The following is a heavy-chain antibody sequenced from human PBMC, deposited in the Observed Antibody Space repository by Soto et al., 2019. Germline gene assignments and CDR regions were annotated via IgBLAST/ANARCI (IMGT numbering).Heavy chain of an antibody. J-gene: IGHJ5*02. Sequence: QITLKESGPTLVKPTQTLTLTCTFSGFSLSTSGVGVVWIRQPPGKALEWLGIIYWDDDKRYRPSLKSRLTXTXDXXKNQVGLTMTNMDPVDTGTYYCAQNLVAGTSWFDPWGQGTLVTVSS. CDR3: AQNLVAGTSWFDP. D-gene: IGHD6-19*01. V-gene: IGHV2-5*02. CDR2: IYWDDDK. CDR1: GFSLSTSGVG.